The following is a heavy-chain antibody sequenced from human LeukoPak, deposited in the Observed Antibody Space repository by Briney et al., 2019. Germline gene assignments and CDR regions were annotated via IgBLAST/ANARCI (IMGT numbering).Heavy chain of an antibody. J-gene: IGHJ6*04. Sequence: GGSLRLSCAASGFIFSNYAMSWVRQAPGKGLEWVSVISGSGGITYYADSVKGRFTISRDNSKNTLYLQMNSLRAEDTAVYYCAKQDYDILTGMDVWGKGTTVTISS. CDR3: AKQDYDILTGMDV. V-gene: IGHV3-23*01. CDR1: GFIFSNYA. CDR2: ISGSGGIT. D-gene: IGHD3-9*01.